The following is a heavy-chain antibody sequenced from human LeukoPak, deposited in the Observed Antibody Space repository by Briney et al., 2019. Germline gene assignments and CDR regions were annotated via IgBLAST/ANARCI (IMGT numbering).Heavy chain of an antibody. Sequence: GGSLRLSCAASGFTFSSYAMHWVRQAPGKGLEWVAVISYDGSNKYYADSVKGRFTISRDNSKNTLYLQMNSLRAEDTAVYYCASMAARPDVRYYYYGMDVWGQGTTVTVSS. CDR3: ASMAARPDVRYYYYGMDV. D-gene: IGHD6-6*01. CDR1: GFTFSSYA. J-gene: IGHJ6*02. V-gene: IGHV3-30-3*01. CDR2: ISYDGSNK.